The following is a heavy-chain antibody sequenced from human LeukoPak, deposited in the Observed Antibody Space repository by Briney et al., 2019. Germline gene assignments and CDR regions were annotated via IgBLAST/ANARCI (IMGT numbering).Heavy chain of an antibody. CDR3: VSRGCTADACFLSSFNCFDH. J-gene: IGHJ4*02. V-gene: IGHV3-7*03. Sequence: PGGSLTLSCAASRLTFNKYCLTWVRQAPGKGLEWVANINKDGRENKYVDSVKGRFTISRDNAKNSLYLQMNSLKDEDTAVYHCVSRGCTADACFLSSFNCFDHWGQGSLVTVS. D-gene: IGHD2-8*02. CDR2: INKDGREN. CDR1: RLTFNKYC.